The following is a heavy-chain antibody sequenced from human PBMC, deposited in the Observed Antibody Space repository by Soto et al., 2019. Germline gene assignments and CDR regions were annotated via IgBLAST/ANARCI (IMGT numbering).Heavy chain of an antibody. CDR1: GFTFSSYA. D-gene: IGHD3-22*01. J-gene: IGHJ4*02. V-gene: IGHV3-23*01. CDR2: ISGSGGST. Sequence: GGSLRLSCAASGFTFSSYAMSWVRQAPGKGLEWVSAISGSGGSTYYADSVKGRFTISRDNSKNTLYLQMNSLRAEDTAVYYCATEPLYYYDSSGYYHEGYWGQGTLVTVSS. CDR3: ATEPLYYYDSSGYYHEGY.